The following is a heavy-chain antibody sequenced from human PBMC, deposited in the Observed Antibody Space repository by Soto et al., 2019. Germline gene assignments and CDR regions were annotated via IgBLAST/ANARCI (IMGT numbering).Heavy chain of an antibody. J-gene: IGHJ4*02. CDR1: GGSITSNSYY. Sequence: SETLSLTCTVSGGSITSNSYYWGWIRQPPGRGLEWLGSIYYSGAIYHNPSLKSRVTISIDTSKNQFSLKLSSVTAADTAVYRCARLLYDRSGYYYFDYWGQGTLVTVSS. D-gene: IGHD3-22*01. V-gene: IGHV4-39*01. CDR2: IYYSGAI. CDR3: ARLLYDRSGYYYFDY.